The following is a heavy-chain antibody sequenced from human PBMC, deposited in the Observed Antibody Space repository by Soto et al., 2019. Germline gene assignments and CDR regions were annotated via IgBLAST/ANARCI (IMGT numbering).Heavy chain of an antibody. CDR2: INPNSGGT. D-gene: IGHD1-7*01. CDR1: GYTFTGYY. Sequence: GASVKVSCKASGYTFTGYYMHWVRQAPGQGLEWMGWINPNSGGTNCAQKFQGRVTMTRDTSISTAYMELSRLRSDDTAVYYCARNPWNYEHGMDVWGQGTTVTVSS. J-gene: IGHJ6*02. CDR3: ARNPWNYEHGMDV. V-gene: IGHV1-2*02.